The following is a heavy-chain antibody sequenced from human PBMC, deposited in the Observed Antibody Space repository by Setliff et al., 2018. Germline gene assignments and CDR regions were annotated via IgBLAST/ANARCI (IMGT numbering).Heavy chain of an antibody. CDR1: GVSISNYY. V-gene: IGHV4-59*01. CDR3: ARDNTILGATDH. CDR2: IQKSGGT. Sequence: SETLSLTCNVSGVSISNYYWSWIRQPPGKGLECIGYIQKSGGTNYNPSLKSRVTISVDTSTNQFSLKLRSVTAADTAVYYCARDNTILGATDHWGQGTLVTVSS. J-gene: IGHJ5*02. D-gene: IGHD1-26*01.